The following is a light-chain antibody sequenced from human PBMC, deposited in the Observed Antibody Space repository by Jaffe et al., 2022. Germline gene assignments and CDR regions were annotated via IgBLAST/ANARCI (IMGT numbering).Light chain of an antibody. J-gene: IGLJ3*02. CDR3: QSSDTADSHRGWV. CDR1: GLPKLY. V-gene: IGLV3-25*03. Sequence: SYELTQPPAVSVSPGQTARITCSGDGLPKLYTYWYQQRPGQAPVTVIYKDKERPPGIPERFSGSSSGKRATLTISGVQTEDEADYYCQSSDTADSHRGWVFGGGTKLTVL. CDR2: KDK.